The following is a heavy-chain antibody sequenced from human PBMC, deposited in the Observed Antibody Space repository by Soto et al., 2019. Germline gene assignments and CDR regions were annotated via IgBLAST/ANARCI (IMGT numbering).Heavy chain of an antibody. CDR2: LYGGGTT. CDR1: GFTVSSTY. Sequence: EVQLVATGGGWIQPGGSLKLSCAASGFTVSSTYMSWVRQAPGKGLEWVSVLYGGGTTYYAGSVKGRFTISRDNSKNTLYLQLDSLRAADTAVYYCARHPPTSSWPTALDYWGQGALVTVSS. D-gene: IGHD6-13*01. CDR3: ARHPPTSSWPTALDY. V-gene: IGHV3-53*02. J-gene: IGHJ4*02.